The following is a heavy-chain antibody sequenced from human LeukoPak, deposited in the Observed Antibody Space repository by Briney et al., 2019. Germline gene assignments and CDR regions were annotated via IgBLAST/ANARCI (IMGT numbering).Heavy chain of an antibody. CDR2: IWYDGSNT. J-gene: IGHJ4*02. D-gene: IGHD2-2*01. V-gene: IGHV3-33*01. Sequence: HPGRSLRLSCAASGFTFSSYGMQWVRQAPGKWLEWVAVIWYDGSNTSYADSVKGRLTIYRDNSKNTLYVQMNSLRAEDTAVYYCARSGTSGNYFDYWGQGTLVTVSS. CDR1: GFTFSSYG. CDR3: ARSGTSGNYFDY.